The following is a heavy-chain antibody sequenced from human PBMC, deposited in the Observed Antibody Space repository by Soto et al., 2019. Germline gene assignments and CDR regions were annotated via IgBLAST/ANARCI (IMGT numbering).Heavy chain of an antibody. V-gene: IGHV4-31*03. J-gene: IGHJ5*02. D-gene: IGHD2-8*01. CDR3: ATSVLMATIPGT. CDR2: IYYSGST. CDR1: GGSISGGAYY. Sequence: PSETLSLTCTVSGGSISGGAYYCSWIRHLPGKGLEWIGYIYYSGSTYYNPSLKSRVAISVDTSKNQFSLKLTSVTAADTAVYYCATSVLMATIPGTWGQGTLVTVSS.